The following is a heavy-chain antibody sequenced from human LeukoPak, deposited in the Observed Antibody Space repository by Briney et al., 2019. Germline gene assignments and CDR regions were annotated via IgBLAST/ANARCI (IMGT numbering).Heavy chain of an antibody. V-gene: IGHV5-51*01. D-gene: IGHD2-8*01. Sequence: GESLKISCKGSGYRFSTSWIGWVRQMPGKGLEWMGIIYPGDSDTRYSPSFQGQVTISADKSISTAYLRWGSLKASDTAMYYCARYQYCTNGVCSESVDYWGQGTLVTVSS. CDR3: ARYQYCTNGVCSESVDY. J-gene: IGHJ4*02. CDR1: GYRFSTSW. CDR2: IYPGDSDT.